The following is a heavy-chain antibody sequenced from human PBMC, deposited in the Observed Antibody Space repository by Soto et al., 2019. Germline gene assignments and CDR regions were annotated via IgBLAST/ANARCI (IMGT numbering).Heavy chain of an antibody. D-gene: IGHD1-26*01. CDR3: ARGSSGDYRTKGYFDY. J-gene: IGHJ4*01. V-gene: IGHV3-11*01. CDR1: GFIFSDYY. Sequence: GGSLRLSCAASGFIFSDYYMTWIRQAPGKGLEWISYISKNGDIINYGDSVKGRFTISRDQAKNSLFLQMNSLRAEDTAMYYCARGSSGDYRTKGYFDYWGQGSVVTVSS. CDR2: ISKNGDII.